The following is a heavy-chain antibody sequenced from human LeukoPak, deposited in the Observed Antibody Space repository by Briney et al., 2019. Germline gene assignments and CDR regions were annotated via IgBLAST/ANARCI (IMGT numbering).Heavy chain of an antibody. Sequence: QTGGSLRLSCAASGFTFSTNSMNWVRQAPGKGLEWVSAITVSGSTTQYADSVKGRFTISRDNSKNILYLQMSSLRAEDTAIYYCARDPNGDYIGAFDFWAQGTLVTVSS. J-gene: IGHJ3*01. CDR2: ITVSGSTT. CDR1: GFTFSTNS. V-gene: IGHV3-23*01. CDR3: ARDPNGDYIGAFDF. D-gene: IGHD4-17*01.